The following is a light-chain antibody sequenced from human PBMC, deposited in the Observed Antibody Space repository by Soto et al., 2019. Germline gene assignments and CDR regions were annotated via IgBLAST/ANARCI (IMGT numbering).Light chain of an antibody. Sequence: EIVVTQSQGTLSLSPGERATLSCRASQSVSSNLAWYQQKPGQAPRLLIYDASNRATGIPARFSGSGSGTDFTLTISSLEPEDFAVYYCQQRSNWPPITFGQRTRLDI. J-gene: IGKJ5*01. CDR3: QQRSNWPPIT. CDR1: QSVSSN. V-gene: IGKV3-11*01. CDR2: DAS.